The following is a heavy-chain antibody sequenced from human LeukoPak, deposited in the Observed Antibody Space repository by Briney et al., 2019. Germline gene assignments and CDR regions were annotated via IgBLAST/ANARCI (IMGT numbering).Heavy chain of an antibody. CDR2: ISYDGSNK. CDR1: GFTFSSYA. Sequence: PGRSLRLSCAASGFTFSSYAMHWVRQAPGKGLEWVAVISYDGSNKYYADSVKGRFTISRDNSKNTLYLQMSSLRAEDTAVCYCARDSDSSGPNWFDPWGQGTLVTVSS. J-gene: IGHJ5*02. V-gene: IGHV3-30-3*01. D-gene: IGHD3-22*01. CDR3: ARDSDSSGPNWFDP.